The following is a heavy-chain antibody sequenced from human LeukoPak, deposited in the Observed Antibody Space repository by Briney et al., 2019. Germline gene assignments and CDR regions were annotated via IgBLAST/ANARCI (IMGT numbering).Heavy chain of an antibody. Sequence: GGSLRLSCAASGFTFSGYWMHWVRQAPGKGLVWVSRINSDGSSTSYADSVKGRFTISRDNAKNTLYLQMNSLRAEDTAVYYCARGDYDILTGRPPAYYYYGMDVWGQGTTVTVSS. CDR1: GFTFSGYW. J-gene: IGHJ6*02. CDR3: ARGDYDILTGRPPAYYYYGMDV. V-gene: IGHV3-74*01. CDR2: INSDGSST. D-gene: IGHD3-9*01.